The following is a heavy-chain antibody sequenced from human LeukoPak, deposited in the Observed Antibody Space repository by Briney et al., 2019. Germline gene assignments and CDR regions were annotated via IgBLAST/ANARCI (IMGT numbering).Heavy chain of an antibody. CDR2: ISYDGSNK. CDR1: GFTFSSYG. V-gene: IGHV3-30*18. Sequence: GRSLRLSCAASGFTFSSYGMHWVRQAPGKGLEWVAVISYDGSNKYYADSVKGRFTISRDNSKNTLYLQMNSLRAEDTALYYCAKAAPGYFDYWGQGTLVTVSS. J-gene: IGHJ4*02. CDR3: AKAAPGYFDY.